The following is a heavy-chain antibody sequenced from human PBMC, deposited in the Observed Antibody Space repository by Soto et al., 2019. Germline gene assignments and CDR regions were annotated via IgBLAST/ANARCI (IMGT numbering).Heavy chain of an antibody. D-gene: IGHD6-19*01. CDR1: GFTFSSYA. J-gene: IGHJ4*02. V-gene: IGHV3-30-3*01. CDR2: ISSDGSNK. Sequence: QVQLVESGGGVVQPGRSLRLSCAASGFTFSSYAMHWVRQAPGKGLEWVAVISSDGSNKYYADSVKGRFTISRDNSKNTLYLQMNSLRAEDTAVYYCARAKSSGWYWDYWGQGTLVTVSS. CDR3: ARAKSSGWYWDY.